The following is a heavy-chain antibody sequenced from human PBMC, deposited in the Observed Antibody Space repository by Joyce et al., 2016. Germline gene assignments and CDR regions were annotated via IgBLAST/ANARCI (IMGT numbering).Heavy chain of an antibody. D-gene: IGHD3-22*01. CDR3: ARDSAYYDSSAHLDY. CDR1: GFTFSDYC. J-gene: IGHJ4*02. Sequence: QIHLVESGGAVVQPGRSLRLSCAASGFTFSDYCMHWVRQATGKGLEWVAIIGYDGQNIYYADSVKGRFTISRDNSKNTLYLQMNSLRAEDTAMYYCARDSAYYDSSAHLDYWGQGALVTVSS. V-gene: IGHV3-33*01. CDR2: IGYDGQNI.